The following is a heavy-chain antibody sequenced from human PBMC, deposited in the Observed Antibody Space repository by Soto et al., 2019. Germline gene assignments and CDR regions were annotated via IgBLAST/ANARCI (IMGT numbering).Heavy chain of an antibody. V-gene: IGHV4-39*01. CDR1: GGSISSSSYY. J-gene: IGHJ4*02. Sequence: SETLSLTCTVSGGSISSSSYYWGWIRQPPGKGLEWIGSIYYSGSTYYSPSLKSRVTISVDTSKNQFSLKLSSVTAADTAVYYCARVLSSSWRTFDYWGQGTLVTVSS. CDR2: IYYSGST. CDR3: ARVLSSSWRTFDY. D-gene: IGHD6-13*01.